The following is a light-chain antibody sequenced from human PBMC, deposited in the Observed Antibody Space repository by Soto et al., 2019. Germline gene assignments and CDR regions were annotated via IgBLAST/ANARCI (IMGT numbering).Light chain of an antibody. CDR1: QNINNW. CDR3: QQYNNY. J-gene: IGKJ4*01. V-gene: IGKV1-5*01. Sequence: DTQMTQSPSTLSASIGDRVTITYRASQNINNWLAWYQQKPGKAPKLLIYDASRLKSGVPSRFSGSGSGTEFTLTISSLQPDDSATYYCQQYNNYFGGGTKVEI. CDR2: DAS.